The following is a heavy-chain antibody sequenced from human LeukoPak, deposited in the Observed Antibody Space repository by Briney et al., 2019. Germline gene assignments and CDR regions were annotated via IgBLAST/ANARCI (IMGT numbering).Heavy chain of an antibody. Sequence: GGSLRLSCAASGFTFSSYGMHWVRQAPGKGLEGVAVISYDGSNKYYADSVKGRFTISRDNSKNTLYLQMNSLRAEDTAVYYCAKVYSSSWAFDYWGQGTLVTVSS. J-gene: IGHJ4*02. CDR3: AKVYSSSWAFDY. CDR1: GFTFSSYG. D-gene: IGHD6-13*01. CDR2: ISYDGSNK. V-gene: IGHV3-30*18.